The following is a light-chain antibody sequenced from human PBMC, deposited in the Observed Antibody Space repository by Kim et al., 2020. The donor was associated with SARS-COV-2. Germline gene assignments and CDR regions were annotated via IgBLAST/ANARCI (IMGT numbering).Light chain of an antibody. V-gene: IGLV2-11*01. CDR1: SSDVGGYNY. J-gene: IGLJ1*01. CDR2: YVS. CDR3: CSYAGSIYV. Sequence: QSALTHPRSVSGSPGQSVTISCTGTSSDVGGYNYVSWYQQHPGKAPKLMIYYVSKRPSGVPDRFSGSKSGNTASLTISGLQAEDEADYYCCSYAGSIYVFGTGTKVTVL.